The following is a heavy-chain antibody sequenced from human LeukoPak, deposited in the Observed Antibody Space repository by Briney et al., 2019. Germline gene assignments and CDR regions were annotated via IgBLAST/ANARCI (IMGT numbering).Heavy chain of an antibody. Sequence: GGSLRLSCAASGFTFSSYWMHWVRQAPGKGLVWVSRINSDGSSTNYADSVKGRFTISRDNAKNALYLQMNSLRAGDTAVYYCAKDLHYGSADYWGQGTLVTVSS. CDR3: AKDLHYGSADY. D-gene: IGHD3-10*01. CDR1: GFTFSSYW. J-gene: IGHJ4*02. V-gene: IGHV3-74*01. CDR2: INSDGSST.